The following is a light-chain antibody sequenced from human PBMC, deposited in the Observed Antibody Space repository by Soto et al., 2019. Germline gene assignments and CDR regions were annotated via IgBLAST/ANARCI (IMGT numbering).Light chain of an antibody. Sequence: EIVMTQSPATLSVSPGERATLSCRASQSVNSNLAWYQQKPGQAPRLLIYGASTRATGIPARFSGSGSGTEFTLTISSLQPEDFAVYYCQQYNNWPRTFGQGTKVDIK. V-gene: IGKV3-15*01. CDR1: QSVNSN. J-gene: IGKJ1*01. CDR3: QQYNNWPRT. CDR2: GAS.